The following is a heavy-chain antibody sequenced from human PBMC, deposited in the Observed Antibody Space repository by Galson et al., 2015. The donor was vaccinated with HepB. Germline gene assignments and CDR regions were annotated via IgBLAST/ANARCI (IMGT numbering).Heavy chain of an antibody. CDR2: INGDGSST. V-gene: IGHV3-74*01. Sequence: SLRLSCAASGFTFSTYWMHWVRQAPGKGLVWVSRINGDGSSTSYADSVRGRFTISRDNSKNTLYLEMNNLRAEDTAIYYCAQGGTTLTPWGHWGQGTLVTVSS. CDR1: GFTFSTYW. CDR3: AQGGTTLTPWGH. J-gene: IGHJ4*02. D-gene: IGHD4-11*01.